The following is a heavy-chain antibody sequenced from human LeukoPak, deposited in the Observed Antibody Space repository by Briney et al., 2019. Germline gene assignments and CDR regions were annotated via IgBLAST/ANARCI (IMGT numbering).Heavy chain of an antibody. D-gene: IGHD2-15*01. V-gene: IGHV4-39*01. CDR3: ARMSCSGGSCHGYYYYCMDV. J-gene: IGHJ6*02. CDR1: GGSISIISYY. Sequence: PSEPLSLTCTVSGGSISIISYYWGWIRQPPGKGLEWIGYNYYSGATYYNPSLKVRLTISVDTSQTQFSLKLSSVTAADTAVYYCARMSCSGGSCHGYYYYCMDVWGQGTTVTVSS. CDR2: NYYSGAT.